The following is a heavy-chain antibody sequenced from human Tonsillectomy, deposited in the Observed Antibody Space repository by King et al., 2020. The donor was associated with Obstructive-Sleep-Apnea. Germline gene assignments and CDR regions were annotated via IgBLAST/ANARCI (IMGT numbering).Heavy chain of an antibody. Sequence: QLQESGPGLVKPSETLSLTCTVSGGSVSSGSYYWSWTRQPPGKGLEWIGYIYYSGSTNYNPSLKSRGTISVDTSKNQVSLKLSSVTAADTAAYYCAREPFQGPHSDRTARPFYYYYGMDVWGQGTTVTVSS. J-gene: IGHJ6*02. CDR1: GGSVSSGSYY. CDR2: IYYSGST. D-gene: IGHD6-6*01. V-gene: IGHV4-61*01. CDR3: AREPFQGPHSDRTARPFYYYYGMDV.